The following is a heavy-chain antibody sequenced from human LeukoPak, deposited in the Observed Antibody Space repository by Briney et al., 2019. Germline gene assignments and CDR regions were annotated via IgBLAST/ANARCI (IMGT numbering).Heavy chain of an antibody. CDR1: GGTFSSYA. D-gene: IGHD3-3*01. V-gene: IGHV1-69*05. CDR2: IIPIFGTA. CDR3: ARGGVVLRFLDSWFDP. J-gene: IGHJ5*02. Sequence: ASVKVSCKASGGTFSSYAISWVRQAPGQGLEWMGGIIPIFGTANYAQKFQGRVTITTDESTSTAYMELSSLRSEDTAVYYCARGGVVLRFLDSWFDPWGQGALVTVSS.